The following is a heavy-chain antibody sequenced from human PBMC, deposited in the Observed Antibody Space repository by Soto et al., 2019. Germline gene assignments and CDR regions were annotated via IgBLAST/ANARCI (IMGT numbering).Heavy chain of an antibody. CDR2: MNPNSGNT. D-gene: IGHD3-3*01. J-gene: IGHJ6*03. Sequence: ASVKVSCKASGYTFTSYDINWVRQATGQGLEWMGWMNPNSGNTGYAQKFQGRVTMTRNTSISTAYMELSSLRSEDTAVYYCARRGLVWSDFWSGYHMDVWGKGTTVTVSS. CDR3: ARRGLVWSDFWSGYHMDV. CDR1: GYTFTSYD. V-gene: IGHV1-8*01.